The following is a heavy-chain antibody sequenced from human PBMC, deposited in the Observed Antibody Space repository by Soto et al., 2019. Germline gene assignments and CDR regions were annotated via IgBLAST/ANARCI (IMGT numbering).Heavy chain of an antibody. CDR3: AKDLSGRGEARLFDF. J-gene: IGHJ4*02. CDR2: ISGSGGST. CDR1: GFTFSSYA. Sequence: PGGSLRLSCAASGFTFSSYAMSWVRQAPGKGLEWVSAISGSGGSTYYADSVKGRFTISRDNSKNTLYLQMNSLRAEDTAVYYCAKDLSGRGEARLFDFWGQGTLVTVSS. D-gene: IGHD6-6*01. V-gene: IGHV3-23*01.